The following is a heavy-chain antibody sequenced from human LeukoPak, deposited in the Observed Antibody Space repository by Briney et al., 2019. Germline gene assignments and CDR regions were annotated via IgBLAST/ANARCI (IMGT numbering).Heavy chain of an antibody. J-gene: IGHJ4*02. D-gene: IGHD3-16*02. V-gene: IGHV1-2*06. Sequence: ASVKVSCKASGYTFTSYGISWVRQAPGQGLEWMGRINPNSGGTNYAQKFQGRVTMTRDTSISTAYMELSRLRSDDTAVYYCARGMDDYVWGSYRYFDYWGQGTLATVSS. CDR1: GYTFTSYG. CDR3: ARGMDDYVWGSYRYFDY. CDR2: INPNSGGT.